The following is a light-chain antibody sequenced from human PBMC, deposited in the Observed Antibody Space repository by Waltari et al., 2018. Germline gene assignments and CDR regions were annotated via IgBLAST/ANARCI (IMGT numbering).Light chain of an antibody. CDR1: SGHSSDA. V-gene: IGLV4-69*01. Sequence: QLLLTQSPSASASLGASVKLTCTLSSGHSSDAIAWHQQQPDKGPRYLMKVKSDGSHIKGDGIPDRFSGSSSGSERYLTIASLQSEDEADYYCQTGGFGIWVFGGGTKLTVL. CDR2: VKSDGSH. CDR3: QTGGFGIWV. J-gene: IGLJ3*02.